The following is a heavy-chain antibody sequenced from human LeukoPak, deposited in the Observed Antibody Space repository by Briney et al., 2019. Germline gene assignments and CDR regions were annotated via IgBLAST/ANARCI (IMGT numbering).Heavy chain of an antibody. CDR1: GHSSDNNGSY. CDR3: ARGTRGSDSSFDF. D-gene: IGHD1-1*01. V-gene: IGHV4-39*07. Sequence: SETLSLPCTVSGHSSDNNGSYWGWIPQPPGKGLEWIGNIYYSGSTYYNPSLKSRVNTSVDTSKNQFSLKLSSVTAADPAVYYCARGTRGSDSSFDFWGQGTLVTVSS. J-gene: IGHJ4*02. CDR2: IYYSGST.